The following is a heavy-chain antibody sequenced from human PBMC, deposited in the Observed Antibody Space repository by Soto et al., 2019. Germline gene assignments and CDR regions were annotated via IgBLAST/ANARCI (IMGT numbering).Heavy chain of an antibody. CDR2: INPLSGDT. D-gene: IGHD6-13*01. CDR1: GYTFTGYY. V-gene: IGHV1-2*02. J-gene: IGHJ4*02. CDR3: ARQQDRGIIAAGFDY. Sequence: QVQLVQSGAEVKKPGASVKVSCKASGYTFTGYYMHWVRQAPGQGLEWMGWINPLSGDTNYAQKFQGRVTMTRDTSISTAYMHLSRLRSDDTAVYYCARQQDRGIIAAGFDYWGQGTLVTVSS.